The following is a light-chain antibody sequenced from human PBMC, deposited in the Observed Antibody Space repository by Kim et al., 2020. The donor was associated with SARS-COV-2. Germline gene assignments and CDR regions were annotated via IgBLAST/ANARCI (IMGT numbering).Light chain of an antibody. V-gene: IGLV6-57*03. J-gene: IGLJ3*02. Sequence: KTGPISCNRSSDSIADNYVEWYQQRPGSAPPTVIYEDNQRPSGVPDRFSGSIDSSSNSASLTISGLKTEDEADYYCQSYDSSNHWVFGGGTQLTVL. CDR2: EDN. CDR1: SDSIADNY. CDR3: QSYDSSNHWV.